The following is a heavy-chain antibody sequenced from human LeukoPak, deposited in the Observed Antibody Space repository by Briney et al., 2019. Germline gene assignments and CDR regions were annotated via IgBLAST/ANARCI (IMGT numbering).Heavy chain of an antibody. D-gene: IGHD2-15*01. J-gene: IGHJ4*02. V-gene: IGHV3-48*03. CDR2: ITSSGPTA. CDR3: ARLGFCSDGSCYSLDY. CDR1: GFTFSNYE. Sequence: PGGSLRLSCAASGFTFSNYEMNWVRQAPGMGLEWVSYITSSGPTAYYADSVKGRFNISRDNAQNSLFLQMNNLTAEDTAIYYCARLGFCSDGSCYSLDYWGQGILVTVSP.